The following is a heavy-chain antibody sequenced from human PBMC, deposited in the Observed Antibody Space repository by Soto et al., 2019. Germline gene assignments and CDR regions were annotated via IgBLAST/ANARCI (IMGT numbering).Heavy chain of an antibody. J-gene: IGHJ4*02. Sequence: QITLKESGPTLVKPTQTLTLTCTLSGFSLSTSGLGVGWIRQPPGKALEWLAVIYWDDDKRYSPSLKSRLTITKDTSKNQVVLNMTNMDPVDTATYYCARSYWGNYKVDYWGQGTLVTVSS. CDR2: IYWDDDK. D-gene: IGHD3-9*01. V-gene: IGHV2-5*02. CDR1: GFSLSTSGLG. CDR3: ARSYWGNYKVDY.